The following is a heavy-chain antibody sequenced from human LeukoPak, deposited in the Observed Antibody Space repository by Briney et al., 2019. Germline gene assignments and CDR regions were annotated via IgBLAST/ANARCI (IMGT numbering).Heavy chain of an antibody. CDR3: AKDTGRVGDYFDY. CDR2: ISSSGSTM. Sequence: GGSLRLSCAASGFIFSDYYMSWIRQAPGKGLEWVSYISSSGSTMYYTDSVKGRFTISRDNAKDSLYLQMNSLRTEDTALYYCAKDTGRVGDYFDYWGQGTLVTVSS. D-gene: IGHD2-2*01. CDR1: GFIFSDYY. V-gene: IGHV3-11*01. J-gene: IGHJ4*02.